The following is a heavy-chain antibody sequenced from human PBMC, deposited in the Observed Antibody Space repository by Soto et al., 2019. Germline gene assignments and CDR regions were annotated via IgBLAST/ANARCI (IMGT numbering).Heavy chain of an antibody. D-gene: IGHD6-19*01. CDR1: GGTFSSYA. V-gene: IGHV1-69*01. CDR2: IIPIFGTA. J-gene: IGHJ5*02. CDR3: AGGGIIEVWLVRGYNWFDP. Sequence: QVQLVQSGAEVKKPGSSVKVSCKASGGTFSSYAISWVRQAPGQGLEWMGGIIPIFGTANYAQKFQGRVTITADETTSTAYMELSSLGSEDTAVYYCAGGGIIEVWLVRGYNWFDPWGQGTLVTVSS.